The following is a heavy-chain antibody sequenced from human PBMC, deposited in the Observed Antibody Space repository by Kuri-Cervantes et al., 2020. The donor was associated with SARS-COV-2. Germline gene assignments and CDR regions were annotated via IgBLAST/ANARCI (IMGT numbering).Heavy chain of an antibody. CDR1: GFTFNSYW. V-gene: IGHV3-7*04. CDR2: VNQDGTQK. J-gene: IGHJ4*02. Sequence: GGSLRLSCAASGFTFNSYWMSWVRQAPGKGLEWVANVNQDGTQKYYVDSVKGRFTISRDNAKNSVYLQMNSLRVDDTALYYCARAVGASGSFWGQGTLVTVSS. CDR3: ARAVGASGSF. D-gene: IGHD6-13*01.